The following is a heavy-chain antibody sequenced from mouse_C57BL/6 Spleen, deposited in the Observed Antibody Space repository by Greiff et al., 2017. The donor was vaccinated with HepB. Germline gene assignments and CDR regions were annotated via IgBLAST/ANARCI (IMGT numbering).Heavy chain of an antibody. D-gene: IGHD2-3*01. Sequence: VQGVESGPELVKPGASVKISCKASGYAFSSSWMHWVKQRPGKGLEWIGRIDPGDGDTNYNGKFKGKATLTADKSSSTAYMQLSSLTSEDSAVYFCAREEAYDGYFDYWGQGTTLTVSS. V-gene: IGHV1-82*01. CDR3: AREEAYDGYFDY. CDR2: IDPGDGDT. CDR1: GYAFSSSW. J-gene: IGHJ2*01.